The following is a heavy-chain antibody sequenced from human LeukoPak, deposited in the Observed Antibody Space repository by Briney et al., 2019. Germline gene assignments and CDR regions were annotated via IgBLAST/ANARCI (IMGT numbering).Heavy chain of an antibody. CDR3: ARHISSYWYFDL. Sequence: SETLSLTCTVSGGSITSRGFYWGWLRQPPGKGLEWIGSIYFSANTYYNPSLKRRVTISVDTSKNLFSLKLTSVTAADTAVYYCARHISSYWYFDLWGRGTLVTVSS. J-gene: IGHJ2*01. V-gene: IGHV4-39*01. CDR2: IYFSANT. CDR1: GGSITSRGFY.